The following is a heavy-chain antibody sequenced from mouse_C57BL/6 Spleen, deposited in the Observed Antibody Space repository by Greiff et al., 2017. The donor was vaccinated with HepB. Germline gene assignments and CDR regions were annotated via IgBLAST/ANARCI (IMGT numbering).Heavy chain of an antibody. CDR1: GYTFTSYW. Sequence: VKLQQPGAELVRPGSSVKLSCKASGYTFTSYWMHWVKQRPIQGLEWIGNIDPSDSETHYNQKFKDKATLTVDKSSSTAYMQLSSLTSEDSAVYYCAREGGNYDYYAMDYWGQGTSVTVSS. CDR2: IDPSDSET. J-gene: IGHJ4*01. D-gene: IGHD2-1*01. CDR3: AREGGNYDYYAMDY. V-gene: IGHV1-52*01.